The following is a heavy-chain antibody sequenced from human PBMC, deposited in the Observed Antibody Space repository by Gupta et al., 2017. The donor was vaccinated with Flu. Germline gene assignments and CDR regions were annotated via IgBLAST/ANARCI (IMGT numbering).Heavy chain of an antibody. Sequence: QVQLQESGPGVVKPSETLSPPCTVTGESVSSPTRDWSWIRQYPGKGLELIGYLYYHDRTNYNPSLKRRVPLSADTSTNQFSLRMTSVTAADTAVYSCARSPMAAVVTYFDSWGQGSLVTVSS. CDR2: LYYHDRT. CDR3: ARSPMAAVVTYFDS. D-gene: IGHD5-24*01. V-gene: IGHV4-61*01. J-gene: IGHJ4*02. CDR1: GESVSSPTRD.